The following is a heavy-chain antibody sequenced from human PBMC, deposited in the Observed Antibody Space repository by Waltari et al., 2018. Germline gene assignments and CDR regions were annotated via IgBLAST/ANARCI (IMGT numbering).Heavy chain of an antibody. CDR3: ARAPSGYCSGGSCYSHWFDP. J-gene: IGHJ5*02. Sequence: QVQLVQSGAEVKKPGASVKVSCKASGYTFTGYYMHWVRQAPGQGLEWMGRINPNSGGTNYAQKFQGRVTMTRDTSISTAYMELSRLRSDDTAVYYCARAPSGYCSGGSCYSHWFDPWGQGTLVTVSS. V-gene: IGHV1-2*06. D-gene: IGHD2-15*01. CDR1: GYTFTGYY. CDR2: INPNSGGT.